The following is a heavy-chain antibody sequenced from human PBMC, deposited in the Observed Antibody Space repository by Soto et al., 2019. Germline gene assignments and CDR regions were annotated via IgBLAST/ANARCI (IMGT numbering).Heavy chain of an antibody. CDR1: EHSLGMFW. CDR3: VRHAFTMDRGSFDP. CDR2: IYTGDSDT. J-gene: IGHJ5*02. Sequence: GEALKLSCQGSEHSLGMFWIGWSRQTSGIGLEYIVIIYTGDSDTKYNPSFQGQVTMSGDKSINTAYLQWRSLKASDTAIYYCVRHAFTMDRGSFDPWGQGTQVTVSS. D-gene: IGHD2-2*03. V-gene: IGHV5-51*01.